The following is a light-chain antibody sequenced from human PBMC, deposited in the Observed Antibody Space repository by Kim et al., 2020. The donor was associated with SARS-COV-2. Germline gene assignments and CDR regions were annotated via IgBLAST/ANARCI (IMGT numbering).Light chain of an antibody. CDR1: NIGSKN. Sequence: SYELTQPLSVSVALGQTARITCGGNNIGSKNVHWYQQKPGQAPVLVIYRDGDRPSGIPERFSGSNSGNTATLTISRAQVGDEADYYCQVWDSSSVVFGGG. CDR2: RDG. CDR3: QVWDSSSVV. J-gene: IGLJ2*01. V-gene: IGLV3-9*01.